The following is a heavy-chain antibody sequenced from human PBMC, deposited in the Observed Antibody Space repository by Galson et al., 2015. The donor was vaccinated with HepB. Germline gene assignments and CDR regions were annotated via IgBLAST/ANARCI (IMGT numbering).Heavy chain of an antibody. CDR3: AALRPIGP. CDR2: ISTYSDDA. CDR1: GHIFVNYN. J-gene: IGHJ5*02. Sequence: SVKVSCTASGHIFVNYNISWVRQAPGQGLEWMGWISTYSDDADYAQKFQGRFTMATDTSTNTAYMEVTSLRFDDTAVYYCAALRPIGPWGQGTLVTVSS. V-gene: IGHV1-18*04.